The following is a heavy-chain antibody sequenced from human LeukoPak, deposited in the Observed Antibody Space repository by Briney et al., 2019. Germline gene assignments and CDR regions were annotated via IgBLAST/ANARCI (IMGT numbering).Heavy chain of an antibody. CDR3: AKGEANMASSSWYFDY. D-gene: IGHD6-13*01. CDR1: GFTFDDYA. J-gene: IGHJ4*02. Sequence: PGGSLRLSCAASGFTFDDYAMHWVRQAPGKGLEWVSGISWNSGSIGYADSVKGRFTISRDNAKNSLYLQMNSLRAEDTALYYCAKGEANMASSSWYFDYWGQGTLVTVSS. CDR2: ISWNSGSI. V-gene: IGHV3-9*01.